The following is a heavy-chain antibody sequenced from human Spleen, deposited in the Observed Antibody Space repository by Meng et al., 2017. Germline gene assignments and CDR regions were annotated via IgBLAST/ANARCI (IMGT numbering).Heavy chain of an antibody. D-gene: IGHD6-19*01. CDR1: GFTFRSYA. Sequence: GESLKISCAASGFTFRSYAMSWVRQAPGKGLEWVSVISGSGENTYYAESVKARFIISRDNSKNTLYLQMNSLRVEDTALYYCAKDPGFIAVAGGYYFDYWGQGALVTVSS. CDR2: ISGSGENT. J-gene: IGHJ4*02. CDR3: AKDPGFIAVAGGYYFDY. V-gene: IGHV3-23*01.